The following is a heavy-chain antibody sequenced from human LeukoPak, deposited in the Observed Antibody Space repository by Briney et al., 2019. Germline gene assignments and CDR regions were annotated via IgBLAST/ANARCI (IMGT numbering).Heavy chain of an antibody. V-gene: IGHV4-59*01. D-gene: IGHD1-26*01. CDR1: GGSISSYY. CDR3: ARSRGSLTPFDY. J-gene: IGHJ4*02. CDR2: IYYSGST. Sequence: SETLSLACTVSGGSISSYYWSGIRQPPGKGLEWIGYIYYSGSTNYNPSLKSRVTISVDTSKNQFSLKLSSVTAADTAVYYCARSRGSLTPFDYWGQGTLVTVSS.